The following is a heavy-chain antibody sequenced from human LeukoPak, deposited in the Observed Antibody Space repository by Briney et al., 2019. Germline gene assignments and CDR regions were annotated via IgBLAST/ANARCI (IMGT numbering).Heavy chain of an antibody. Sequence: PGGFLRLSCAASGFTVSSNYMSWVRQAPGKGLEWVSIIYSGGSTYYADSVKGRFTISRDNSKNTLYLQMNSLRAEDTAVYYCASAVALDYWGQGTLVTVSS. CDR3: ASAVALDY. V-gene: IGHV3-66*01. J-gene: IGHJ4*02. CDR1: GFTVSSNY. CDR2: IYSGGST.